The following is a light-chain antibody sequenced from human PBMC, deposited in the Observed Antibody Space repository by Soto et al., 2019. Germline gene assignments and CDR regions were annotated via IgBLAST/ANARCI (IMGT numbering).Light chain of an antibody. J-gene: IGKJ3*01. CDR3: QQYNSDTFT. Sequence: DIQLTQSPSSLSASVGDRVTITCRASQDISNYLVWYQQKPGQVPELLIYAASTLQSGVPSRFSASGSGTDFTLTISSLPPEDVATYYCQQYNSDTFTFGPGTKVDIK. CDR2: AAS. CDR1: QDISNY. V-gene: IGKV1-27*01.